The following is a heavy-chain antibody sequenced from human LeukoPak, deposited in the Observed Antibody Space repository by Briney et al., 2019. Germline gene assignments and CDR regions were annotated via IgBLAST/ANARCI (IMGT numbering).Heavy chain of an antibody. CDR1: GFTFDDYA. CDR2: ISWNSGRV. CDR3: ARDGTAAGLYFDL. D-gene: IGHD6-13*01. J-gene: IGHJ4*01. V-gene: IGHV3-9*01. Sequence: GGSLRLSCAVYGFTFDDYAMHWVRQVPGKGLEWVSSISWNSGRVVYADSVKGRFTISRDNAKNSLYLQMSSLRAEDTAVYYCARDGTAAGLYFDLWGQGTLVTVSS.